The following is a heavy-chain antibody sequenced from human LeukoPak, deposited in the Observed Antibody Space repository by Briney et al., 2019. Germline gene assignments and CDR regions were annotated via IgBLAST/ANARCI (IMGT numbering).Heavy chain of an antibody. V-gene: IGHV3-33*01. J-gene: IGHJ6*02. CDR1: GFTFRSHG. Sequence: PGGSLRLSCAASGFTFRSHGMHWVRKAPGKGLEWVAGIWYDGSNEDYADSVKGRFTISRDNSKNTLYLQMNSLRVEDTAVYYCARGGQNGSPYATDVWGQGTTVTVSS. CDR3: ARGGQNGSPYATDV. D-gene: IGHD3-10*01. CDR2: IWYDGSNE.